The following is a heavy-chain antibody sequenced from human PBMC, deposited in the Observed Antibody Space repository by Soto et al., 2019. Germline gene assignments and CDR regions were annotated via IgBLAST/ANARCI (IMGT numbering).Heavy chain of an antibody. CDR2: ISAYNANT. J-gene: IGHJ1*01. Sequence: DSVKVSCKASGYTFTSYGISWVRQAPGRGREWMGWISAYNANTNYAQKRQGRVTMTTDTSTSTAYMELRSLRSDDTPVYSCARGQSQRILADQHWGQGTLLHVSS. V-gene: IGHV1-18*04. CDR1: GYTFTSYG. D-gene: IGHD3-3*01. CDR3: ARGQSQRILADQH.